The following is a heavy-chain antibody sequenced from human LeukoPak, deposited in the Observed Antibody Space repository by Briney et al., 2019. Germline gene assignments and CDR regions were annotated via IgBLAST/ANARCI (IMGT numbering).Heavy chain of an antibody. CDR2: ISGSGAST. J-gene: IGHJ4*02. CDR1: GFTFSTNA. D-gene: IGHD1-26*01. CDR3: AKDVGKWESLHFFGY. V-gene: IGHV3-23*01. Sequence: GGPLRLSCLTSGFTFSTNAMSWVRQAPGKGLEWISGISGSGASTYYADSVTGRFTISRDNSRNTLYLQMNSLRGDDTAVYYCAKDVGKWESLHFFGYWGQGTLVTVSS.